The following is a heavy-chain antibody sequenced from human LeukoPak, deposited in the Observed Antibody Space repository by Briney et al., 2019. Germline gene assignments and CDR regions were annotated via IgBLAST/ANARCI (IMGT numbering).Heavy chain of an antibody. CDR3: ARGGGRPPCSSTSCPQGQHFDY. D-gene: IGHD2-2*01. CDR2: IYHSGST. V-gene: IGHV4-59*01. J-gene: IGHJ4*02. CDR1: GGSISNYY. Sequence: SETLSLTCTVSGGSISNYYWSWIRQPPGKGLEWIGYIYHSGSTYYNPSLKSRVTISVDRSKNQFSLKLSSVTAADTAVYYCARGGGRPPCSSTSCPQGQHFDYWGQGTLVTVSS.